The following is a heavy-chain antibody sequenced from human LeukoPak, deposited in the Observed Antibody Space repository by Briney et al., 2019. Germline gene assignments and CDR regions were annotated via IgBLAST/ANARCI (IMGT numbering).Heavy chain of an antibody. CDR2: ISGNGGVI. V-gene: IGHV3-11*04. CDR3: ARDPRTVRI. Sequence: GGSLRLSCAASGFTFSDNYMTWVRQAPGKGLEWLSYISGNGGVIQYADSVKGRFTISRDNAKNLLYLQMDSLRVEDTAIYYCARDPRTVRIWGQGTLVTVSS. D-gene: IGHD1-1*01. J-gene: IGHJ4*02. CDR1: GFTFSDNY.